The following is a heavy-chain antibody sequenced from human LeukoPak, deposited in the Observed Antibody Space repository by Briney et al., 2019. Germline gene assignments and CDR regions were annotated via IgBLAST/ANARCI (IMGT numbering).Heavy chain of an antibody. CDR2: ISWNSGSI. V-gene: IGHV3-9*01. CDR3: AKGSELYYDSSGYYEG. J-gene: IGHJ4*02. CDR1: GFTFDDYA. Sequence: PGRFLRLSCAASGFTFDDYAMHWVRQAPGKGLEWVSGISWNSGSIGYADSVKGRFTISRDNAKNSLYLQMNSLRAEDTALYYCAKGSELYYDSSGYYEGWGQGTLVTVSS. D-gene: IGHD3-22*01.